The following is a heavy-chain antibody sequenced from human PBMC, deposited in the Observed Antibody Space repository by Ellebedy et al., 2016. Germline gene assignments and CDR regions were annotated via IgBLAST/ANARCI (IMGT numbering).Heavy chain of an antibody. CDR1: GFGLSDLA. J-gene: IGHJ4*02. CDR2: IAYDGSKE. Sequence: GESLKISCVVSGFGLSDLAMHWVRQAPGKGPEWVAIIAYDGSKEHYADSVKGRFTISRDNSKNTVVLQMNTLRPDDTAVYYCARASQWLVPSHFDHWGPGSLVVVSS. D-gene: IGHD6-19*01. CDR3: ARASQWLVPSHFDH. V-gene: IGHV3-30*04.